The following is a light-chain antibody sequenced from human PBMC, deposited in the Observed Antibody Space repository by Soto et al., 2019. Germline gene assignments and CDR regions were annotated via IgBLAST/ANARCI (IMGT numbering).Light chain of an antibody. Sequence: EGVLAQSPGTLSFSPGERATLSCRASQGVASNYLAWYQQKLGQSPRLLIYGASTRAPGIPARFSGSGSGADFTLIISRLEPEDFALYYCQQYATLPETFGQGTKVDIK. CDR2: GAS. V-gene: IGKV3-20*01. J-gene: IGKJ1*01. CDR1: QGVASNY. CDR3: QQYATLPET.